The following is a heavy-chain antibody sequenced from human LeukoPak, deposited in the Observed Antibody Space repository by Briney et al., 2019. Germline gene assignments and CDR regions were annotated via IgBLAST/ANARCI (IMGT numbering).Heavy chain of an antibody. CDR1: GFAFSFYA. D-gene: IGHD6-19*01. V-gene: IGHV3-23*01. J-gene: IGHJ5*01. Sequence: GGSLRLSCPASGFAFSFYAMTWLRRPPGKGLEWVSTINANSGTTSYAASVRGRFTISRDNSKNTLYLQVNTLRADDTATYYCAKPISGGLAVTADWFHPWGQGTLVVVSS. CDR3: AKPISGGLAVTADWFHP. CDR2: INANSGTT.